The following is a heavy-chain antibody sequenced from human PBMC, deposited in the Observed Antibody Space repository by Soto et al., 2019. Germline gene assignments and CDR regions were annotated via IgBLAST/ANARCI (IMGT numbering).Heavy chain of an antibody. J-gene: IGHJ4*02. D-gene: IGHD1-26*01. CDR3: ARGGGRGAYFDY. Sequence: EVQLVESGGGLVQPGGSLRLSCAASGFTFSSYEMNWVRQAPGKGLEWVSYISSSGSTIYYADSVKGRFTISRDSAKNSLYLQMNSLRAEDTAVYYCARGGGRGAYFDYWGQGTLVTVSS. V-gene: IGHV3-48*03. CDR2: ISSSGSTI. CDR1: GFTFSSYE.